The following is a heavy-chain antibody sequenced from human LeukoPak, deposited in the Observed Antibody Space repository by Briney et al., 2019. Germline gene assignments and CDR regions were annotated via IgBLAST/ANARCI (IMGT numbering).Heavy chain of an antibody. CDR1: GFTFSSYA. V-gene: IGHV3-30*04. CDR2: ISYDGNDK. J-gene: IGHJ6*02. D-gene: IGHD1-7*01. Sequence: GGSLRLSCAASGFTFSSYAMQWVRRAPGKGLEWVAVISYDGNDKFYADSVKGRLTISRDNSKNTLFLQMDSLRAEDTAVYHCARPHYSQLELYHYYGMDVWGQGTTVTVS. CDR3: ARPHYSQLELYHYYGMDV.